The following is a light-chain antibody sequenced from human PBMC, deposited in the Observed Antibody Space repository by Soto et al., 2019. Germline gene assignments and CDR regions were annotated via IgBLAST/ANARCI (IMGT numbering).Light chain of an antibody. J-gene: IGKJ4*01. V-gene: IGKV3-15*01. CDR1: QSVHSN. CDR2: GAS. Sequence: EIVMTQSPATLSLSPGETATLSCRASQSVHSNLAWFQQHPGQAPRLLIYGASSRATGIPVRFSGSGSGTEFTLTISSLQPEDFAVYYCQQYTDWPWGTFGVGTKVGIK. CDR3: QQYTDWPWGT.